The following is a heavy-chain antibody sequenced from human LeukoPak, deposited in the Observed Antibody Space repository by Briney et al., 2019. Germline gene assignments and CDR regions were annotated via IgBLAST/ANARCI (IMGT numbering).Heavy chain of an antibody. J-gene: IGHJ3*02. CDR1: GYTFTSYD. Sequence: GASVKVSCKASGYTFTSYDINWVRQATGQGLEWMGWMNPNSGNTGYAQKFQGRVTITRNTSISTAYMELSSLRSEDTAVYYCARKSYYDFWSGYYPDAFDIWGQGTMVTVSS. D-gene: IGHD3-3*01. CDR2: MNPNSGNT. V-gene: IGHV1-8*03. CDR3: ARKSYYDFWSGYYPDAFDI.